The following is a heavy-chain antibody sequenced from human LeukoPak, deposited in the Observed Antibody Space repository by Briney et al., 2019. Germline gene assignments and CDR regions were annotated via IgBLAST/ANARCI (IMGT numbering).Heavy chain of an antibody. J-gene: IGHJ3*01. V-gene: IGHV3-23*01. D-gene: IGHD2-15*01. Sequence: GGSLRLSCAASGLIFHNYALVWIRRAPGKGPEWVSAILGGGGTFYADAVKGRFTISRDNSKNTLYLQMNSLRAEDTATYYCGQDPNGSYIGAFDFWGRGTMVTVSS. CDR3: GQDPNGSYIGAFDF. CDR2: ILGGGGT. CDR1: GLIFHNYA.